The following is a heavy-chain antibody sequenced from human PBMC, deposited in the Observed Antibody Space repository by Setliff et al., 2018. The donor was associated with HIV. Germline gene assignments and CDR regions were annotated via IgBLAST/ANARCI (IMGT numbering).Heavy chain of an antibody. D-gene: IGHD2-2*01. CDR2: FSRSGSTI. CDR3: ARGEPSILIEPAAFFDY. CDR1: GFTFRSYE. Sequence: GGSLRLSCAASGFTFRSYEMNWVRQAPGKGLEWVSYFSRSGSTIHYADSVKGRFTISRDNAKNSLYLQMNSLRAEDTAVYYCARGEPSILIEPAAFFDYWGQGTLVTVSS. J-gene: IGHJ4*02. V-gene: IGHV3-48*03.